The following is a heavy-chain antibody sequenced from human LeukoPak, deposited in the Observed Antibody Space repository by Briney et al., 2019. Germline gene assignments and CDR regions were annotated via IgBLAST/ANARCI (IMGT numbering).Heavy chain of an antibody. Sequence: ASVKVSCKASGYTFTGYYMHWVRQAPGQGLEWMGWISAYNGNTNYAQKLQGRVTMTTDTSTSTAYMELRSLRSDDTAVYYCARYCSSTSCYDGLGYWGQGTLVTVSS. CDR1: GYTFTGYY. J-gene: IGHJ4*02. CDR3: ARYCSSTSCYDGLGY. CDR2: ISAYNGNT. D-gene: IGHD2-2*01. V-gene: IGHV1-18*04.